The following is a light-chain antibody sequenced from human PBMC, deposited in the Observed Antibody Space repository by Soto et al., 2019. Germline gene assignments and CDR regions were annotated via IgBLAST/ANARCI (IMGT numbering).Light chain of an antibody. CDR2: DVT. V-gene: IGLV2-11*01. J-gene: IGLJ2*01. CDR3: CSYAGTYIYVV. Sequence: QSALTQPRSVSGSPGQSVTISCTGASNDVGGYNFVSWYQQTPGMAPRLMIYDVTKRPSGVPDRFSGSKSGNTASLTISGLQAEDEADYYCCSYAGTYIYVVFGGGTQLTVL. CDR1: SNDVGGYNF.